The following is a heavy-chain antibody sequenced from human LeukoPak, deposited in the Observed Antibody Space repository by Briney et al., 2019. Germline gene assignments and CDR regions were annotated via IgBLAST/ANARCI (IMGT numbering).Heavy chain of an antibody. J-gene: IGHJ4*02. V-gene: IGHV1-69*04. CDR3: ARWASTGYSYGHFDY. Sequence: SVKVSCKASGGTFSSYAISWVRQAPGQGLEWMGRIIPIFGIANYAQKFQGRVTITPDKSTSTAYMELSSLRSEDTAVYYCARWASTGYSYGHFDYWGQGTLVTVSS. CDR1: GGTFSSYA. D-gene: IGHD5-18*01. CDR2: IIPIFGIA.